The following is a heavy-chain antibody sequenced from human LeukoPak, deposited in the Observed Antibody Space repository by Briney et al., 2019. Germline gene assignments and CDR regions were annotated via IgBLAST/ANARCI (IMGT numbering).Heavy chain of an antibody. CDR3: ASVSAGLIEY. Sequence: GGSLTLSCAISGFSFSDHYMGWVRQPPGRGLDWVGHIRNKAKDYTTEYAESVEGRFTISRDDSKNSLYVQMNSLKTEDTAVYYCASVSAGLIEYWGQGALVIVSS. D-gene: IGHD3-16*01. J-gene: IGHJ4*02. CDR1: GFSFSDHY. V-gene: IGHV3-72*01. CDR2: IRNKAKDYTT.